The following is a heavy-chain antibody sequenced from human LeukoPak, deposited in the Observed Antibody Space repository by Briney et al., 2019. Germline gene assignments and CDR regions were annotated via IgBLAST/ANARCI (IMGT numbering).Heavy chain of an antibody. D-gene: IGHD3-10*01. V-gene: IGHV4-34*01. CDR1: GGSFSGYY. Sequence: SETLSLTCAVYGGSFSGYYWSWIRQPPGKGLEWIGEINHSGGTNYNPSLKSRVTISVDTSKNQFSLKLSSVTAADTAVYYCARGRYGSGSYFLDYWGQGTLVTVSS. CDR2: INHSGGT. J-gene: IGHJ4*02. CDR3: ARGRYGSGSYFLDY.